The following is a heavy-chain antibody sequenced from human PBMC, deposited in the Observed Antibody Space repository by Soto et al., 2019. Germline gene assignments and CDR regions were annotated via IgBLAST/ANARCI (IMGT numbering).Heavy chain of an antibody. J-gene: IGHJ5*02. V-gene: IGHV1-69*06. CDR1: GGTFSSYA. D-gene: IGHD3-3*01. CDR3: ARGGVVNHKLNWFDP. Sequence: AASVKVSCKASGGTFSSYAISWVRQAPGQGLEWMGGIIPIFGTANYAQKFQGRVTITADKSTSTAYMELSSLRSEDTAVYYCARGGVVNHKLNWFDPWGQGTLVTVSS. CDR2: IIPIFGTA.